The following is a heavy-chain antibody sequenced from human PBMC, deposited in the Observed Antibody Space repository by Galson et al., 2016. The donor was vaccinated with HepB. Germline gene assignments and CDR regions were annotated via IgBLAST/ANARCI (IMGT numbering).Heavy chain of an antibody. Sequence: SLRLSCAASGFTFSDYYMSWIRQAPGKGLEWISYISRSSSYIIYAASVKGRFTISRDDAKNSLYLQMNSMGAEDTAVYYCAREGRGSYSNTIDSWGQGTLVTVSS. CDR2: ISRSSSYI. CDR3: AREGRGSYSNTIDS. J-gene: IGHJ5*01. V-gene: IGHV3-11*06. CDR1: GFTFSDYY. D-gene: IGHD2-21*01.